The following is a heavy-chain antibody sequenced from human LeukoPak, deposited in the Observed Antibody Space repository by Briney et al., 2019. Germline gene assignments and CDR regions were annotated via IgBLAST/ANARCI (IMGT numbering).Heavy chain of an antibody. CDR1: GGSISSSSYY. CDR2: IYYSGST. D-gene: IGHD3-9*01. Sequence: SETLSLTCTVSGGSISSSSYYWGWIRQPPGKGLEWFGSIYYSGSTSYNPSLKSRVTISVDASKNQFSLKLSSVTAADTAVYYCARHGRYYDILTGYYYWFDPWGQGTLVTVSS. J-gene: IGHJ5*02. V-gene: IGHV4-39*01. CDR3: ARHGRYYDILTGYYYWFDP.